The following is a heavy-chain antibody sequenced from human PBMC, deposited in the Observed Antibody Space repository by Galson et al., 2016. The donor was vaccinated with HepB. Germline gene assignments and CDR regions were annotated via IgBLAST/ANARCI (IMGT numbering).Heavy chain of an antibody. D-gene: IGHD1-26*01. Sequence: SETLSLTCAVYGGSFSGYYWSWIRQPPGKGLEWIGEINRSGSTNYNPSLKSRVTISVDTSKNQFSLKLSFVTAADTAVYYCARDRLGGYGLIGMDAWGQGATVTVSS. CDR3: ARDRLGGYGLIGMDA. CDR2: INRSGST. V-gene: IGHV4-34*01. J-gene: IGHJ6*02. CDR1: GGSFSGYY.